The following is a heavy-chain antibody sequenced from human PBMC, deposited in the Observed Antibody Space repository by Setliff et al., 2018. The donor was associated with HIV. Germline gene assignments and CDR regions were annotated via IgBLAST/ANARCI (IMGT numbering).Heavy chain of an antibody. D-gene: IGHD1-26*01. V-gene: IGHV3-53*01. J-gene: IGHJ6*02. CDR1: GSTVSSNS. Sequence: GGSLRLSCAASGSTVSSNSMSWVRQAPGKGLEWVSVIYSVGITYYTDSVKGRFTISTDNSKNTLYLQMNSLRAEDTAVYYCAKPLTQWGVSPYHYAVDVWGQGTTVTVSS. CDR3: AKPLTQWGVSPYHYAVDV. CDR2: IYSVGIT.